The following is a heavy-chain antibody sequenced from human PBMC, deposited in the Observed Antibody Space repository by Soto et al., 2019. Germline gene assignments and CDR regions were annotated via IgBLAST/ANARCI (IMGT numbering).Heavy chain of an antibody. Sequence: GGSLRLSCAASGFTFSRYALTWVRQAPGEGLEWVSAISGSGNDAYVADSVKGRFTISRDNSRDTVYLEMNSLRAEDTAVYYCAKDRGYTGYDFGYCVDYWAQGTPVTVSS. CDR2: ISGSGNDA. J-gene: IGHJ4*02. V-gene: IGHV3-23*01. CDR3: AKDRGYTGYDFGYCVDY. D-gene: IGHD5-12*01. CDR1: GFTFSRYA.